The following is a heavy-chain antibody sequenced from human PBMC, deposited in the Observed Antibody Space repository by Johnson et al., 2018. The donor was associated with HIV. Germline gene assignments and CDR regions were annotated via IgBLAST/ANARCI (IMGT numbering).Heavy chain of an antibody. CDR3: TTLPPTWRAFHI. J-gene: IGHJ3*02. D-gene: IGHD4-11*01. Sequence: VQLVESGGGVVRPGGSLRLSCAASGFTFDDYGMSWVRQAPGKGLEWISGINWNGDSPGYADSVKGRFTISRDNAKSIAYLQMNSLKTEDTAVYYCTTLPPTWRAFHIWGQGTMVTVSS. CDR2: INWNGDSP. V-gene: IGHV3-20*04. CDR1: GFTFDDYG.